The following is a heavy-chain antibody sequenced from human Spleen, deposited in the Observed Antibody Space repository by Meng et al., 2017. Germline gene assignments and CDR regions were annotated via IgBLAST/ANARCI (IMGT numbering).Heavy chain of an antibody. Sequence: GESLKISCAASGFYFNNAWMSWVRQAPGKGLEWVSSISGNSATIYYTDSVKGRFTISRDNSKNTLYLQMNSLRAEDTAVYYCSGHVDYWGHGTLVTVSS. V-gene: IGHV3-23*01. CDR3: SGHVDY. CDR2: ISGNSATI. CDR1: GFYFNNAW. J-gene: IGHJ4*01.